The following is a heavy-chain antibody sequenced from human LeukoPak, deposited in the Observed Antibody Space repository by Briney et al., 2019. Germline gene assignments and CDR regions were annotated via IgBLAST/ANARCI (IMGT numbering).Heavy chain of an antibody. D-gene: IGHD1-26*01. J-gene: IGHJ4*02. CDR3: ASLALSGSY. CDR2: ISYDGSNK. Sequence: PGRSLRLSCAASGFTFSSYGMHWVRQAPGKGLEWVAVISYDGSNKYYADSVKGRFTISRDNSKNTLYLQMNSLRAEDTAVYYCASLALSGSYWGQGTLVTVSS. V-gene: IGHV3-30*03. CDR1: GFTFSSYG.